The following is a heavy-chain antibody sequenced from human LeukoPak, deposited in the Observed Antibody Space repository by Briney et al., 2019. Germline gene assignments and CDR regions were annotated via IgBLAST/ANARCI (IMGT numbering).Heavy chain of an antibody. CDR3: ARDGLYYYASSGYPPDY. Sequence: PGGSLRLSWAASGFTFSDYYMSWIRQAPGKGLEWVSYISSSGSTIYYADSVKGRFTISRDNAKNSLYLQMNSLRAEDTAVYYCARDGLYYYASSGYPPDYWGQGTLVTVSS. CDR2: ISSSGSTI. J-gene: IGHJ4*02. D-gene: IGHD3-22*01. V-gene: IGHV3-11*01. CDR1: GFTFSDYY.